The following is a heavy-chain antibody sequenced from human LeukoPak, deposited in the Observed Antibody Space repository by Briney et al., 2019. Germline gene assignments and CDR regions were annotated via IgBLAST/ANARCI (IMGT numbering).Heavy chain of an antibody. CDR1: GYTFTSYG. CDR2: ISAYNGNT. J-gene: IGHJ3*02. CDR3: AREVEASGQWLVRDDAFDI. D-gene: IGHD6-19*01. Sequence: ASVKVSCKASGYTFTSYGISWVRQAPGQGLEWMGWISAYNGNTNYVQKLQGRVTMTTDTSTSTAYMELRSLRSDDTAVYYCAREVEASGQWLVRDDAFDIWGQGTMVTVSS. V-gene: IGHV1-18*01.